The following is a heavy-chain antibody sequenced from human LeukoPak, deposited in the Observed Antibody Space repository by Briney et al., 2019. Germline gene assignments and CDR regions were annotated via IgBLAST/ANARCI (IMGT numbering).Heavy chain of an antibody. CDR1: GFIFSSHW. Sequence: PGGSLRLSCVASGFIFSSHWMHWVRQAPGKGPVWVSRINSDGSSTRHAGSVKGRFTISRDNAKNTLYLQMNSLRAEDTAVYYCARDSGYPDAFDIWGQGTMVIVSS. CDR3: ARDSGYPDAFDI. D-gene: IGHD3-10*01. J-gene: IGHJ3*02. CDR2: INSDGSST. V-gene: IGHV3-74*01.